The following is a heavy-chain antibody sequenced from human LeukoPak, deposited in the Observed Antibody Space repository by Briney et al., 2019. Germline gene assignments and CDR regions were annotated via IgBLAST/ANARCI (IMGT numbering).Heavy chain of an antibody. Sequence: GGSLRLSCAASGFTFSNYWMHWVRQAPGKGLVWVSRINSDGINTSYADSVKGRFTISRDNAKNTLNLQMNSLRAEDTAVYYCARVGARLGAFDIWGQGTMVTVSS. D-gene: IGHD6-25*01. CDR2: INSDGINT. V-gene: IGHV3-74*01. CDR1: GFTFSNYW. CDR3: ARVGARLGAFDI. J-gene: IGHJ3*02.